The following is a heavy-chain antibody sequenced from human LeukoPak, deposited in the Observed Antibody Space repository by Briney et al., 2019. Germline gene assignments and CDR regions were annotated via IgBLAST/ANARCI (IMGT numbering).Heavy chain of an antibody. D-gene: IGHD2-15*01. CDR2: ISGSAIST. CDR1: GFTFSSYA. V-gene: IGHV3-23*01. CDR3: AKVVVAATHFYYYGMDV. J-gene: IGHJ6*02. Sequence: GGSLRLSCAGSGFTFSSYAMSWVRQAPGKGLQWVSAISGSAISTYYADSVKGRFTISRDNAKNTLYLQMNSLRAEDTAVYYCAKVVVAATHFYYYGMDVWGQGTTVTVSS.